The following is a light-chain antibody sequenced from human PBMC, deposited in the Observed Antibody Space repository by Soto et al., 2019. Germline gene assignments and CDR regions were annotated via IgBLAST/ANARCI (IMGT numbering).Light chain of an antibody. CDR2: DAS. V-gene: IGKV3-11*01. CDR3: QQRSNWPPSLT. CDR1: QRVSSY. Sequence: EIVLTQSPDTLSLSPGERATLSCRASQRVSSYLAWYQQKPGQAPRLLIYDASNRATGIPARFSGSGSGTDFTLTISSLEPEDFAVYYCQQRSNWPPSLTFGGGTKVDIK. J-gene: IGKJ4*01.